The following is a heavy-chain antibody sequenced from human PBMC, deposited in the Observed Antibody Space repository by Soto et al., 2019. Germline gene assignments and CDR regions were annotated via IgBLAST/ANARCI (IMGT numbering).Heavy chain of an antibody. CDR1: GFSLSTSGMC. D-gene: IGHD6-19*01. Sequence: SGPTLVNPTQTLTLTCTFSGFSLSTSGMCVSWIRQPPGKALEWLALIDWDDDKYYSTSLKTRLTISKDTSKNQVVLTMTNMDPVDTATYYCARSPVAGIGYYYGMDVWGQGTTVTVSS. J-gene: IGHJ6*02. V-gene: IGHV2-70*01. CDR2: IDWDDDK. CDR3: ARSPVAGIGYYYGMDV.